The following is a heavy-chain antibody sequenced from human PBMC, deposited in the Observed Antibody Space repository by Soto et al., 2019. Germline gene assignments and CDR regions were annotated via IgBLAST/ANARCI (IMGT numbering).Heavy chain of an antibody. D-gene: IGHD2-21*02. J-gene: IGHJ6*02. CDR3: ARVRIAYCGGDCYRPTVYYYYGMDV. CDR2: IIPIFGTA. CDR1: GGTFSSYA. Sequence: SVKVSCKASGGTFSSYAISWVRQAPGQGLEWMGGIIPIFGTANYAQKFQGRVTITADESTSTAYIELSSLRSEDTAVYYCARVRIAYCGGDCYRPTVYYYYGMDVWGQGTTVTVSS. V-gene: IGHV1-69*13.